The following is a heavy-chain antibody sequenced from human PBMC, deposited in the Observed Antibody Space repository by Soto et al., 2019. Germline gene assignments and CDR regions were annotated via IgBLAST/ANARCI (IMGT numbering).Heavy chain of an antibody. D-gene: IGHD6-13*01. CDR2: VWSDGSNK. CDR3: ARDLYSSSLDY. J-gene: IGHJ4*02. V-gene: IGHV3-33*01. CDR1: GFTFTTYG. Sequence: QVQLVESGGGVVQPGGSLRLFCAASGFTFTTYGIHWVRQAPGKGLEWVAVVWSDGSNKNYADSVKGRFTISRDNSKNTVYLQMNSLRGDDTAVYYCARDLYSSSLDYWGQGTLVTVSS.